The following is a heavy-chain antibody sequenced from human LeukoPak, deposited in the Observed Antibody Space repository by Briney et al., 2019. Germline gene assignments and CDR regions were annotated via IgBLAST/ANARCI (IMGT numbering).Heavy chain of an antibody. Sequence: GRSLRLSCAASGFTFDDYAMHWVRQAPGKGLEWVSGISWNSGSIVYADSVKGRFTISRDNAKNSLYLQMNSLRAEDTALYYCAKGYYDSSGPIDYWGQGTLVTVSS. J-gene: IGHJ4*02. V-gene: IGHV3-9*01. CDR3: AKGYYDSSGPIDY. CDR2: ISWNSGSI. CDR1: GFTFDDYA. D-gene: IGHD3-22*01.